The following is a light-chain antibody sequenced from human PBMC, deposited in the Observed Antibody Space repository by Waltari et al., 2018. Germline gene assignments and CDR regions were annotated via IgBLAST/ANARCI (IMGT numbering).Light chain of an antibody. CDR3: QQYNNWPPWT. CDR1: QTLSRN. V-gene: IGKV3-15*01. J-gene: IGKJ1*01. Sequence: ETVVTQSPATLSLSPGETATVSCRASQTLSRNLAWYQQKPGQPPRLLIYGASTRATGVPARFSGSGSGTEFTLTISTLEPEDCAVYYCQQYNNWPPWTFGQGTTVEIK. CDR2: GAS.